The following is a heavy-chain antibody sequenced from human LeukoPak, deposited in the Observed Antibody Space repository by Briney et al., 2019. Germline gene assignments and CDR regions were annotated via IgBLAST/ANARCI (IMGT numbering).Heavy chain of an antibody. CDR3: AREVLDIVEPGTNTIDY. CDR1: GFTFRDYT. D-gene: IGHD2-8*01. V-gene: IGHV3-21*01. Sequence: GGSLRLSCAASGFTFRDYTMNWVRQAPGKGLEWVSAINKGGSFIEYADSVKGRFIVSRDNAKNLLFLQMNSLRVEDTALYFCAREVLDIVEPGTNTIDYWGQGTRVTVSS. J-gene: IGHJ4*02. CDR2: INKGGSFI.